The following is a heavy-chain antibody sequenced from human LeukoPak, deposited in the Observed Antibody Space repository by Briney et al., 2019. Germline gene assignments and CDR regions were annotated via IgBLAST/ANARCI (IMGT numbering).Heavy chain of an antibody. J-gene: IGHJ4*02. CDR3: AKVYGSGSYQDY. CDR2: ISGSGGST. CDR1: GFTFSSYA. D-gene: IGHD3-10*01. V-gene: IGHV3-23*01. Sequence: PGGSLRLSCGASGFTFSSYAMSWVRQAPGKGLEWVSAISGSGGSTYYADSVKGRFTISRDNSKNTLYLQMNSLRAEDTAVYYCAKVYGSGSYQDYWGQGTLVTVSS.